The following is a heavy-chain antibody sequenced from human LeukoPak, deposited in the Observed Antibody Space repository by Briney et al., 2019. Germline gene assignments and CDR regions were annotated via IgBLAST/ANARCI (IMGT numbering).Heavy chain of an antibody. Sequence: GASVKVSCKASGGTFSSYAISWVRQAPGQGLEWMGGIIPIFGTANYAQKFQGRVTITADESTSTAYMELSSLRSEDTAVYYCARDLGVPIAYCGGDCKFDDAFEIWGQGTMVTVSS. J-gene: IGHJ3*02. CDR1: GGTFSSYA. CDR2: IIPIFGTA. V-gene: IGHV1-69*13. D-gene: IGHD2-21*02. CDR3: ARDLGVPIAYCGGDCKFDDAFEI.